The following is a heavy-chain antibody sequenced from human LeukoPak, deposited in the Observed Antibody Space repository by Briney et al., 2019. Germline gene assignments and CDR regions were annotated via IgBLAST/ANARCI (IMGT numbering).Heavy chain of an antibody. Sequence: VGSLRLSCAASGFTFSSYAMSWVRQAPGKGLEWVSAISGSGGSTYYADSVKGRFTISRDNSKNTLYLQMNSLRAEDTAVYYCAKDTAMVGGYFDYWGQGTLVTVSS. V-gene: IGHV3-23*01. CDR2: ISGSGGST. CDR3: AKDTAMVGGYFDY. J-gene: IGHJ4*02. CDR1: GFTFSSYA. D-gene: IGHD5-18*01.